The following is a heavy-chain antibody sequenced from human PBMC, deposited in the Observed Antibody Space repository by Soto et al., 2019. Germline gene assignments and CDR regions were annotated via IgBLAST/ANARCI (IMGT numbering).Heavy chain of an antibody. CDR2: INHSGST. CDR3: ARFMATITRWFDP. CDR1: GGSFSGYY. V-gene: IGHV4-34*01. Sequence: PSETPFLTCAVYGGSFSGYYWSWSRQPPGKGLEWIGEINHSGSTNYNPSLKSRVTISVDTSKNQFSLKLSSVTAADTAVYYCARFMATITRWFDPWGQGTLVTAPQ. J-gene: IGHJ5*02. D-gene: IGHD5-12*01.